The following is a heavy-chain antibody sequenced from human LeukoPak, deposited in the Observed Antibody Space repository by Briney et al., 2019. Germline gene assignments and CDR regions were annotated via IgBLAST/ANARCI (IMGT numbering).Heavy chain of an antibody. Sequence: SETLSLTCTVSGGSISSYYWSWIRQPAGKGLEWIGRIYSSGSTNYNPSLKSRVTMSGDTSKNQISLKLSSVTAADTAVYYCARAPLFIYSNYPYYYYYMDVWGKGTTVTVSS. CDR3: ARAPLFIYSNYPYYYYYMDV. J-gene: IGHJ6*03. V-gene: IGHV4-4*07. CDR1: GGSISSYY. D-gene: IGHD4-11*01. CDR2: IYSSGST.